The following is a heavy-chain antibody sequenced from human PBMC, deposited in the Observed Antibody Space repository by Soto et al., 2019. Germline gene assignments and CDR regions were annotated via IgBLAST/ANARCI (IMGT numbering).Heavy chain of an antibody. Sequence: VESLKISCKGSGYIFTSYWICCVLQMPVKGLEWMGIIYPGDSDTRYSPSFQGQVTISADKSISTAYLQWSSLKASDTAMYYCARIGMGKPFDYWGQGTLVTVSS. V-gene: IGHV5-51*01. J-gene: IGHJ4*02. CDR2: IYPGDSDT. CDR3: ARIGMGKPFDY. CDR1: GYIFTSYW. D-gene: IGHD2-8*01.